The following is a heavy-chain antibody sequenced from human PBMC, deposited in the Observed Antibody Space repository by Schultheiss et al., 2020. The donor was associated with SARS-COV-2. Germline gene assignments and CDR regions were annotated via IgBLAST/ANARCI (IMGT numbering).Heavy chain of an antibody. Sequence: GESLKISCVASGFTFSGYAMTWVRQAPGKGLEWVSTISGSGGNTYYPDSVKGRFTISRDNSKNTLYLQMNSLRAEDTAEYYCARAVSGNFDYWGQGTLVTVSS. CDR1: GFTFSGYA. CDR2: ISGSGGNT. J-gene: IGHJ4*02. CDR3: ARAVSGNFDY. D-gene: IGHD6-19*01. V-gene: IGHV3-23*01.